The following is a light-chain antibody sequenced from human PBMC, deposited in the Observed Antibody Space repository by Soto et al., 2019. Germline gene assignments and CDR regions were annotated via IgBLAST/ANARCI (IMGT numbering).Light chain of an antibody. Sequence: QSALIQPPSASGSPGQSVTISCTGTSSDVGGYDYVSWYRQHPGQAPKLIIYEVTKRPSGVPDRFSGSKSGNTASLTVSGLQTDDEADYYCSSDAGTVLFGGGTKLTVL. V-gene: IGLV2-8*01. J-gene: IGLJ2*01. CDR3: SSDAGTVL. CDR2: EVT. CDR1: SSDVGGYDY.